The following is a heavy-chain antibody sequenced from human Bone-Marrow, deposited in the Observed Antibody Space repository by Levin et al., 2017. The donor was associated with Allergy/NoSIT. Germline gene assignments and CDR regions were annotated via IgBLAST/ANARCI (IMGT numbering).Heavy chain of an antibody. Sequence: GESLKISCKASGYTFTSYAMNWVRQAPGQGLEWMGWINTNTGNPTYAQGFTGRFVFSLDTSVSTAYLQISSLKAEDTAVYYCARASGVKAVAGPRGDWFDPWGQGTLVTVSS. CDR3: ARASGVKAVAGPRGDWFDP. J-gene: IGHJ5*02. D-gene: IGHD6-19*01. CDR2: INTNTGNP. V-gene: IGHV7-4-1*02. CDR1: GYTFTSYA.